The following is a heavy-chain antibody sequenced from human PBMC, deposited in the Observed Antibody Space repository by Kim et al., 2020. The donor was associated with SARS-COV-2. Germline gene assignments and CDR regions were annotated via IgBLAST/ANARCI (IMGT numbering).Heavy chain of an antibody. J-gene: IGHJ5*02. CDR3: RRPTTVAPP. V-gene: IGHV3-73*01. CDR2: IGGKTDNNAT. Sequence: GGSLRLSCAAAGSRFSDSAIHWVRQAPGKGLEWVGLIGGKTDNNATSYAASVKGRFILSRADAKKTVYLQMNSLEVEDTAVYDCRRPTTVAPPW. D-gene: IGHD4-17*01. CDR1: GSRFSDSA.